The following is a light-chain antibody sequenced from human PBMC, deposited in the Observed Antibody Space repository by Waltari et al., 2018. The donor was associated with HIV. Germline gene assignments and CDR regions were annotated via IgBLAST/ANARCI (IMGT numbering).Light chain of an antibody. CDR3: HQSSSLPHT. J-gene: IGKJ2*01. CDR2: YAS. CDR1: QSIGSS. V-gene: IGKV6-21*01. Sequence: EIVLTQSPDPQSVSPKEKVTFTCRASQSIGSSLHWYPQKPDQSPKLLIKYASRSFSGVPSRFSCSGSGTDFNLTINRLEGEDAATYYCHQSSSLPHTFSQGTKLEIK.